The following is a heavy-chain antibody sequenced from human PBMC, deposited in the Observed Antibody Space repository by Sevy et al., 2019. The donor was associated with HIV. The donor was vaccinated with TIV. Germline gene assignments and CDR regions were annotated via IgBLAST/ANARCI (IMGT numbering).Heavy chain of an antibody. CDR3: VRAIQLAASY. Sequence: GGSLRLSCEASAINIRDYWMNWVRQAPGKGLEWVANINPDGSKIYYADSVKGGYTISRESAKTSVFLQRTSLGAEYAAVYYCVRAIQLAASYWGQGMLVTVSS. CDR2: INPDGSKI. D-gene: IGHD2-15*01. V-gene: IGHV3-7*02. CDR1: AINIRDYW. J-gene: IGHJ4*02.